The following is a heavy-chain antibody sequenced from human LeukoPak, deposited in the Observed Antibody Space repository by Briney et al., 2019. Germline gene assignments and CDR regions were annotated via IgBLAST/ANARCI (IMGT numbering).Heavy chain of an antibody. V-gene: IGHV4-34*01. CDR3: ARDYYSRFDP. Sequence: PSETLSLTRAVYGGSFSGYYWSWIRQPPGKGLEWIGEINHSGSTNYNPSLKSRVTISVDTSKNQLSLKLSSVTAADTAVYYCARDYYSRFDPWGQGTLVTVSS. D-gene: IGHD2-21*02. CDR2: INHSGST. CDR1: GGSFSGYY. J-gene: IGHJ5*02.